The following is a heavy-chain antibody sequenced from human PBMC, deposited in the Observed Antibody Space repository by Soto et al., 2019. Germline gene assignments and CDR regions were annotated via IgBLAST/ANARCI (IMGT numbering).Heavy chain of an antibody. D-gene: IGHD7-27*01. Sequence: QVQLVQSGAEVKKPGASVKVSCKASGYTFTGYYMHWVRQAPGQGLEWMGWINPNSGGTNYAQKFQGWVTMTRDESISTAYMEQSRLRSDDTAVYYCARENWGYYGYFDLWGRGTLVTVSS. V-gene: IGHV1-2*04. J-gene: IGHJ2*01. CDR2: INPNSGGT. CDR1: GYTFTGYY. CDR3: ARENWGYYGYFDL.